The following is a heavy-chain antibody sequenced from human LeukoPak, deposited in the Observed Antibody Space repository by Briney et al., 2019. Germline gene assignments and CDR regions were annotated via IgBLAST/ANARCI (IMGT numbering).Heavy chain of an antibody. CDR3: ETNGTILPWVFDY. J-gene: IGHJ4*02. CDR2: ISGIGGST. D-gene: IGHD3-3*01. V-gene: IGHV3-23*01. Sequence: GGSLRLSCAASGFTFSSYAMSWVRHAPGKGLEWVSAISGIGGSTYYADSVKGRFTISRDNSKNTLDLQMNSLRAEDTAVYYCETNGTILPWVFDYWGQGTLVTVSS. CDR1: GFTFSSYA.